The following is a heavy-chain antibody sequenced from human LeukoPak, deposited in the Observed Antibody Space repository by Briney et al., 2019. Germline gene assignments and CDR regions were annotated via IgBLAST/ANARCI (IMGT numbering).Heavy chain of an antibody. V-gene: IGHV1-2*02. Sequence: ASVKVSCKASGYTFTGHYMHWVRQAPGQGLEWMGWINPNSGGTNYAQKFQGRVTMTRDTSISTVYMELSRLRSDDTAVYYCARTRSGCYVGFDCWGRGTLVAVSS. CDR1: GYTFTGHY. CDR3: ARTRSGCYVGFDC. CDR2: INPNSGGT. J-gene: IGHJ4*02. D-gene: IGHD6-19*01.